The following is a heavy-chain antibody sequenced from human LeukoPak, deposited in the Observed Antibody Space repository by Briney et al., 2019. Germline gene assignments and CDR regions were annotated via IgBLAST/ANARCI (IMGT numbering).Heavy chain of an antibody. CDR2: LSPNSGGT. CDR3: ARAPGTGDHFDY. CDR1: GYTFTDYF. D-gene: IGHD3-10*01. J-gene: IGHJ4*02. Sequence: ASVKVSCKASGYTFTDYFIHWVRQAPGQAPGQGLEWTGWLSPNSGGTRYAQKFQGRVAMTRDTSISTAYMELTRLTSDDTAVYYCARAPGTGDHFDYWGQGTLVTVSS. V-gene: IGHV1-2*02.